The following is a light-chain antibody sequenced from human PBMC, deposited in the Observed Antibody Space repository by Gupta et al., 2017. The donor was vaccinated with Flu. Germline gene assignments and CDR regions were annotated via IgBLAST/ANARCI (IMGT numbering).Light chain of an antibody. CDR2: GAS. V-gene: IGKV1-16*01. J-gene: IGKJ5*01. CDR1: QGINNY. Sequence: PSSLSASVGDRVTITCRASQGINNYLAWFQQKPGKAPKSLISGASSLQGGVTSRFSGSGSGTDFTLTISSLQPEDFAIYYCQQYNSYPITFGQGTRLEIK. CDR3: QQYNSYPIT.